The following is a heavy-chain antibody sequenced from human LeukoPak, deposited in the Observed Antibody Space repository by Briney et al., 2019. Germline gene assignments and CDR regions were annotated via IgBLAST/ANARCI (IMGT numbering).Heavy chain of an antibody. CDR3: ALDYYDSSGYYSESHDAFDI. D-gene: IGHD3-22*01. V-gene: IGHV4-39*01. Sequence: SETLSLTCAVYGGSFSGYYWGWIRQPPGKGLEWIGSIYYSGSTYYNPSLKSRVTISVDTSKNQFSLKLSSVTAADTAVYYCALDYYDSSGYYSESHDAFDIWGQGTMVTVSS. CDR1: GGSFSGYY. CDR2: IYYSGST. J-gene: IGHJ3*02.